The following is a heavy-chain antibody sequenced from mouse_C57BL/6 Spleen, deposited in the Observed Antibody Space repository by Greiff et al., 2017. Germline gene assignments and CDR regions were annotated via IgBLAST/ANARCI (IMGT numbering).Heavy chain of an antibody. D-gene: IGHD5-5*01. J-gene: IGHJ4*01. V-gene: IGHV1-80*01. Sequence: QVQLQQSGAELVKPGASVKISCKASGYAFSSYWMNWVNQRPGKGLEWIGQIYPGDGDTNYNGKFKGKATLTADKSSSTAYMQLSSLTSEDSAVYFCAKGPYLYAMDYWGQGTSVTVSS. CDR1: GYAFSSYW. CDR3: AKGPYLYAMDY. CDR2: IYPGDGDT.